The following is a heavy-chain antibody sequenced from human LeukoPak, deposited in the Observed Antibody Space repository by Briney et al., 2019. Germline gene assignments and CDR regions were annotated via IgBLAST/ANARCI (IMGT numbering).Heavy chain of an antibody. D-gene: IGHD3-22*01. CDR3: ARAKYYDSRGYSVREAYDI. CDR1: GFTFSTYA. J-gene: IGHJ3*02. V-gene: IGHV3-30*04. CDR2: ISHDGNIK. Sequence: GGSLRLSCAASGFTFSTYAMHWVRQAPGKWLEWVAVISHDGNIKYHADSMKDRFTISRDNSRNTLYLQMNNLRPEDTAVYSCARAKYYDSRGYSVREAYDIWGQGTMVTVSS.